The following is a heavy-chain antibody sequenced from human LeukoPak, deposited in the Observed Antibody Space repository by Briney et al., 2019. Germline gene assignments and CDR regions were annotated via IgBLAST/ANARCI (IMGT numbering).Heavy chain of an antibody. Sequence: GASVTVSCKASGYTFTSYDINGLRQATAQGLEWMVWMNPNSGNTGYAQKFQGRVTMTRNTSISTAYMELSSLRSEDTAVYYCARAPYDGSGYYPYWGQGTLVTVSS. D-gene: IGHD3-22*01. J-gene: IGHJ4*02. CDR1: GYTFTSYD. CDR3: ARAPYDGSGYYPY. V-gene: IGHV1-8*01. CDR2: MNPNSGNT.